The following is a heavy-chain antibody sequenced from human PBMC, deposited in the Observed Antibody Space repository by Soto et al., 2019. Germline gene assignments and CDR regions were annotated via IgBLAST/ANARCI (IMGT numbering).Heavy chain of an antibody. V-gene: IGHV1-3*01. CDR1: GYPFTSYA. D-gene: IGHD6-19*01. CDR2: INAGNGNT. J-gene: IGHJ5*02. Sequence: ASVKGACKASGYPFTSYAMHWVRRSPGQRLEWMGWINAGNGNTKYSQKFQGRVTIPRDTSASTAYMELSSLRSEDTAVYYCARDLRSLTLYSSGWYYSFDPWGQGTLVTVSS. CDR3: ARDLRSLTLYSSGWYYSFDP.